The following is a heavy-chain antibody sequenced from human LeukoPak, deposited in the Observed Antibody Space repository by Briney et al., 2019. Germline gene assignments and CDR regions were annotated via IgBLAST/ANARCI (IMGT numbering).Heavy chain of an antibody. D-gene: IGHD3-10*01. CDR1: SGSISTSNYY. CDR2: IFYSGST. CDR3: AREGGDDYYYYYYMDV. J-gene: IGHJ6*03. Sequence: SETLSLTCTVSSGSISTSNYYWGWVRQPPGKALEWIGNIFYSGSTYYSPSLKSRVTISLDTSRNQFSLKLSSVTAADTAVYYCAREGGDDYYYYYYMDVWGKGTTVTVSS. V-gene: IGHV4-39*07.